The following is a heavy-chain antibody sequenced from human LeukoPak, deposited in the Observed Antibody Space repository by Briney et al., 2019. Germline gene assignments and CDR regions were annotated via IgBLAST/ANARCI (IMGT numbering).Heavy chain of an antibody. CDR3: ARVGGMGLRLVPFFDY. Sequence: AGGSLRLSCAASGFTFSSYAMSWVRQAPGKGLEWVSAISGSGGSTYYADSVKGRFAISRDNSKNTLYLQMNSLRAEDTAVYYCARVGGMGLRLVPFFDYWGQGTLVTVSS. D-gene: IGHD3-3*01. V-gene: IGHV3-23*01. CDR1: GFTFSSYA. CDR2: ISGSGGST. J-gene: IGHJ4*02.